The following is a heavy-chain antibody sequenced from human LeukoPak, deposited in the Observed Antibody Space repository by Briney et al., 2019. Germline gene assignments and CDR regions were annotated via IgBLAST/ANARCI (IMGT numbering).Heavy chain of an antibody. Sequence: ASVKVSCKASGYTFTSYGISWVRQAPGQGLEWMGWISAYNGNTNYAQKLQGIVTMTTDTSTSTACMELRSLRSDDTAVYYCARWYSSTRHFDYWGQGTLVTVSS. V-gene: IGHV1-18*01. CDR1: GYTFTSYG. D-gene: IGHD6-19*01. CDR3: ARWYSSTRHFDY. CDR2: ISAYNGNT. J-gene: IGHJ4*02.